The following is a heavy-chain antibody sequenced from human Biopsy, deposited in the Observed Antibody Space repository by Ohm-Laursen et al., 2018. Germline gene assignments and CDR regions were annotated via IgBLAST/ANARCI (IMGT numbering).Heavy chain of an antibody. CDR2: INPNSGNA. Sequence: GSSVKVSCKASGYTFAGYYLHWVRQAPGHGLEWMGWINPNSGNANYAQSFQGRLTVTRDTSISTAYMELTSLTFDDTAIYYCARVPGYPSIDGYYGLDLWGQGTTVIVSS. J-gene: IGHJ6*02. CDR1: GYTFAGYY. CDR3: ARVPGYPSIDGYYGLDL. V-gene: IGHV1-2*02. D-gene: IGHD3-9*01.